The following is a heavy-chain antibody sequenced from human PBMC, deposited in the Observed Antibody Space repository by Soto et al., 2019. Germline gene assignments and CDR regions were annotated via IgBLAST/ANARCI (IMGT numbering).Heavy chain of an antibody. D-gene: IGHD6-13*01. J-gene: IGHJ4*02. V-gene: IGHV1-46*03. Sequence: ASVKVSCKASGYTFTXYYMHWVRQAPGQGLEWMGIINPSGGSTSYAQKFQGRVTMTRDTSTSTVYMELSSLRSEDTAVYYCASGGSAAAARPGYWGQGTLVTVS. CDR1: GYTFTXYY. CDR2: INPSGGST. CDR3: ASGGSAAAARPGY.